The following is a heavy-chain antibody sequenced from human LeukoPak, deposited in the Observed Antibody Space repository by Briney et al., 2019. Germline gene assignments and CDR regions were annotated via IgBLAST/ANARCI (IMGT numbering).Heavy chain of an antibody. D-gene: IGHD5-24*01. J-gene: IGHJ4*02. CDR3: ARGKEMATITGGPDY. Sequence: GASVKVSCKASGYTFTSYYMHWVRQAPGQGLEWMGIINPSGGSTSYAQKFRGRVTMTRDTSTTTVYMELTSLKSDDAAVYYCARGKEMATITGGPDYWGQGTLVTVSS. CDR2: INPSGGST. CDR1: GYTFTSYY. V-gene: IGHV1-46*01.